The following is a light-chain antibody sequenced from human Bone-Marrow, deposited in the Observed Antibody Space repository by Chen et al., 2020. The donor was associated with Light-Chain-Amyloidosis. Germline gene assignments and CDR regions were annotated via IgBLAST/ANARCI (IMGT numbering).Light chain of an antibody. Sequence: DIVLTPSPDSQAVSLGETATINCKSSQSVLYSSNDLNYLAWYQQKAGQPPRLLIHWASTRESGVPDRFSGGGSETDFTLNISSLQAEDVAVYYCQQYYSVPLTFVGGTKVEI. V-gene: IGKV4-1*01. CDR3: QQYYSVPLT. CDR1: QSVLYSSNDLNY. CDR2: WAS. J-gene: IGKJ4*01.